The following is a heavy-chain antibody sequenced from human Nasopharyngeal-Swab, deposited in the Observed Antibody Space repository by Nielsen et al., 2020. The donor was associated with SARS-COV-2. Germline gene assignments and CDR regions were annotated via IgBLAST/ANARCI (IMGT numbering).Heavy chain of an antibody. CDR3: ARLSVGDGSSYYFDY. V-gene: IGHV5-51*01. Sequence: KVSCKGSGYSFTSYWIGWVRQMPGKGLEWMGIIYPGDSDTRYSPSFQGQVTISADKSISTAYLQWSSLKASDTAMYYCARLSVGDGSSYYFDYWGQGTLVTVSS. CDR2: IYPGDSDT. CDR1: GYSFTSYW. J-gene: IGHJ4*02. D-gene: IGHD3-10*01.